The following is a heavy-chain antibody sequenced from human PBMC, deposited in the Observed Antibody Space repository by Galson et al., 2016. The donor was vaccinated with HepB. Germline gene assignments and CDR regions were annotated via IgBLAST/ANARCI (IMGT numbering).Heavy chain of an antibody. J-gene: IGHJ4*02. Sequence: SLRLSCAASGFTFEDYYITWLRQAPGKGLEWVSYISPSSRNTDYADSVKGRFTISRDNSKNTLYLPLNSLRVEDTAVYYCVREEMAGNYDYTIGFDYRGQGTLVTVSS. CDR1: GFTFEDYY. CDR2: ISPSSRNT. D-gene: IGHD3-16*01. CDR3: VREEMAGNYDYTIGFDY. V-gene: IGHV3-11*05.